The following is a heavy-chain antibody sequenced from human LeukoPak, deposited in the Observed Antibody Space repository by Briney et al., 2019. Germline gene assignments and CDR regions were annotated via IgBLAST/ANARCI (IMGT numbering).Heavy chain of an antibody. V-gene: IGHV4-59*01. CDR3: ARVESTRAIDY. J-gene: IGHJ4*02. D-gene: IGHD2-2*01. CDR2: IYYGGST. Sequence: ASETLSLTCTVSGGSISGYYWSWIRQPPGKRLEWIGYIYYGGSTNYSPSLKSRVTISVDASKTQFSLKVSSVTAADTAVYYCARVESTRAIDYWGQGTLVTVSS. CDR1: GGSISGYY.